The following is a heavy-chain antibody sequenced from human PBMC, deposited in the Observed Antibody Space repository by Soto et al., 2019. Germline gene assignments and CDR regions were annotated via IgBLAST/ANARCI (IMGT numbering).Heavy chain of an antibody. D-gene: IGHD2-15*01. CDR2: IYYSGST. CDR3: ARYCSGGSCYTGAFDI. V-gene: IGHV4-30-4*01. J-gene: IGHJ3*02. Sequence: SETLSLTCTVSGGSISSGDYYWSWIRQPPGKGLEWVGYIYYSGSTYYNPSLKSRVTISVDTSKNQFSLKLSSVTAADTAVYYCARYCSGGSCYTGAFDIWGQGTMVTVSS. CDR1: GGSISSGDYY.